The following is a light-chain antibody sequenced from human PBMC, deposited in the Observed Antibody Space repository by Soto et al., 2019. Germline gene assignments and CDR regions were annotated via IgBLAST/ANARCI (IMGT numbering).Light chain of an antibody. V-gene: IGKV1-5*03. CDR3: QQYKAYPYT. Sequence: DIQMTQSPSSLSASVGDRVTITCRASQSISSYLNWYQQKPGKAPKLLIYTTSSLEGGVPSRFSGSGSGTEFTLTISGLQPDDFATYYCQQYKAYPYTFAQGTKVDIK. CDR2: TTS. J-gene: IGKJ2*01. CDR1: QSISSY.